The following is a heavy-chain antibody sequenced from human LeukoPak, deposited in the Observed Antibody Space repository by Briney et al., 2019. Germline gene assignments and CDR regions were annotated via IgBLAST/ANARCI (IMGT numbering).Heavy chain of an antibody. CDR1: GFTFSTYG. V-gene: IGHV3-23*01. CDR2: ISGSGGST. Sequence: GGSLRLSCAASGFTFSTYGMTWVRQAPGKGLEWVSAISGSGGSTYYADSVKGRFIISRDSSKNTLYLQMNSLRAGDTAIYYCARVHNDDSSGFYDYWGQGTLVTVSS. J-gene: IGHJ4*02. CDR3: ARVHNDDSSGFYDY. D-gene: IGHD3-22*01.